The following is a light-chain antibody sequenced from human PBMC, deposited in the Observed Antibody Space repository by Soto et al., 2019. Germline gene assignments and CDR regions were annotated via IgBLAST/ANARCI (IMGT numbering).Light chain of an antibody. J-gene: IGKJ4*01. CDR2: EVS. V-gene: IGKV2D-29*02. Sequence: EIVMTQTPPSLSVTPGQPASISCKSSESLLYSDGKTYLFWYLQKPGQSPQFLIYEVSNRVSGVPDRFSGSVSGTDFELKISRVEAEDVGVYYCLQTRPVPLTFGGGTEVEIK. CDR1: ESLLYSDGKTY. CDR3: LQTRPVPLT.